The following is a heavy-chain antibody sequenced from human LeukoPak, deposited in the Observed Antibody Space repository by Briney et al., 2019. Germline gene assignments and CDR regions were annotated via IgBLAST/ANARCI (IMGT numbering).Heavy chain of an antibody. D-gene: IGHD2-2*01. Sequence: GGSLRLSGTASGFIFDSYAMNWARQAPGKGLEWVSTVSVSGGITSYADSVKGRFTISRDNSQNTLDLQMSSLRAEDTAVYYCAKDLAYCSSTNCHPVDSWGQGTPVTVSS. CDR1: GFIFDSYA. CDR2: VSVSGGIT. V-gene: IGHV3-23*01. CDR3: AKDLAYCSSTNCHPVDS. J-gene: IGHJ4*02.